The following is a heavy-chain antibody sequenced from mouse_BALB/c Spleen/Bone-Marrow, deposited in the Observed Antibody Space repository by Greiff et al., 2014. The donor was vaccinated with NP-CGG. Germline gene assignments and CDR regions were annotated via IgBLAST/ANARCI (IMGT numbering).Heavy chain of an antibody. D-gene: IGHD3-3*01. J-gene: IGHJ3*01. CDR2: SNPGSGGT. Sequence: QVQLQQSGAELVRPGTSVKVSCKASGYAFTNYLIKWIKQRPGQGLEWIGVSNPGSGGTNYNEKFKGKATLTAGKSSSTACMQLSRLTSGNSAVYFCARETVRCFAYWGQGTLINVTA. CDR1: GYAFTNYL. CDR3: ARETVRCFAY. V-gene: IGHV1-54*01.